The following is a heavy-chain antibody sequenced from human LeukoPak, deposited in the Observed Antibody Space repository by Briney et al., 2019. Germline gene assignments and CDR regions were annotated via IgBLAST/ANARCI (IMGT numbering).Heavy chain of an antibody. V-gene: IGHV4-31*03. CDR3: ASVPFGDPMRDPIDY. Sequence: SQTLSLTCTLAGGSISSGGYYWGWIRQHPGKGRVWIGYIYYSGSTYYNPSLKSRVTISVDTSKNQVYLTLSSVTAADTAVYYCASVPFGDPMRDPIDYWGHGTLVTASS. J-gene: IGHJ4*01. CDR1: GGSISSGGYY. CDR2: IYYSGST. D-gene: IGHD3-16*01.